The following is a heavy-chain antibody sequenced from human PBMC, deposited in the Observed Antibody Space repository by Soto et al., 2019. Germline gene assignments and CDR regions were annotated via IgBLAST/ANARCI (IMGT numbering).Heavy chain of an antibody. D-gene: IGHD3-10*01. J-gene: IGHJ4*02. CDR2: IYSGGNS. V-gene: IGHV3-53*01. CDR1: GFTVSSNY. CDR3: TGGDY. Sequence: EVQLVESGGGLIQPGGSLRLCCAAFGFTVSSNYMSWVRQAPGKGLEWVAVIYSGGNSYYADSVKGRCTISRDNSKNTLCLQMNNLSAEDTAVYCCTGGDYWGQGTLVTVSA.